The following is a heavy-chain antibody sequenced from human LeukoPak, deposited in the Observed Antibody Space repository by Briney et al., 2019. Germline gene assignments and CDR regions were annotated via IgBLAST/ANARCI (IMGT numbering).Heavy chain of an antibody. D-gene: IGHD6-25*01. CDR2: ISSSGTYI. CDR3: ARGAAGMAYFDY. CDR1: GFTFSSYS. J-gene: IGHJ4*02. Sequence: PGGSLRLSCAASGFTFSSYSMNWVRQAPGKGLEWVSFISSSGTYIYYADSMKGRFTISRDNAKNSLYLQMNSLRDEDTAVYYCARGAAGMAYFDYWGQGTLVTVSS. V-gene: IGHV3-21*01.